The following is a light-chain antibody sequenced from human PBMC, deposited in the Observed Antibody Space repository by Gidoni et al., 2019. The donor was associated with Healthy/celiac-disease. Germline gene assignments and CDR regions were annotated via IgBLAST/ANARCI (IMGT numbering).Light chain of an antibody. CDR3: QQSYSTRVT. V-gene: IGKV1-39*01. J-gene: IGKJ5*01. CDR2: AAS. Sequence: IHMTPSPSSLSASVGDRVTITCRASQSISSYLMWYQQKPGKAPKLLIYAASSLQSGVPSRFSGSGSGTDFTLTISSLQPEDFATYYCQQSYSTRVTFGQXTRLEIK. CDR1: QSISSY.